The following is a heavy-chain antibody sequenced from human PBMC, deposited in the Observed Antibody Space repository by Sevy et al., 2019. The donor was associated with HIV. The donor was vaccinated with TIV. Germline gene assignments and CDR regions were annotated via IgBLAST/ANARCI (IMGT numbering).Heavy chain of an antibody. CDR1: GFTFSSYS. Sequence: GGSLRLSCAASGFTFSSYSMNWVRQAPGKGLEWVSSISGISNYIYYADSVKGRFTISRDNAKSSLYQQMNSLRAEDMAVYYCARTGCSITSCLTADAFDIWGQGTLVTVSS. CDR3: ARTGCSITSCLTADAFDI. CDR2: ISGISNYI. D-gene: IGHD2-2*01. J-gene: IGHJ3*02. V-gene: IGHV3-21*06.